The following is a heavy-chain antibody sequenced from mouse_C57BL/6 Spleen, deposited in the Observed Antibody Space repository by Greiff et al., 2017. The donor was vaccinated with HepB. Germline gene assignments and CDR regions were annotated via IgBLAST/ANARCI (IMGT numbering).Heavy chain of an antibody. V-gene: IGHV1-82*01. D-gene: IGHD1-1*01. Sequence: QVQLQQSGPELVKPGASVKISCKASGYAFSISWMNWVKQRPGKGLEWIGRIYPGDGDTNYNGKFKGKATLTADKSSSTAYMQLSSLTSEDSAVYFCARRSGNYAMDYWGQGTSVTVSS. CDR2: IYPGDGDT. CDR3: ARRSGNYAMDY. J-gene: IGHJ4*01. CDR1: GYAFSISW.